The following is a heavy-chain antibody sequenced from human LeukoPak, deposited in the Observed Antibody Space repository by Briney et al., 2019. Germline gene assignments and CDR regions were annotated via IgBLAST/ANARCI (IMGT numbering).Heavy chain of an antibody. CDR3: AKNYYGSGSYYWGFDY. D-gene: IGHD3-10*01. CDR1: GFTFSSYG. V-gene: IGHV3-30*18. Sequence: GGSLRLSCAASGFTFSSYGMHWVRQAPGKGLEWVVVISYDGSNKYYADFVKGRFTISRDNSKNTLYPQMNSLRAEDTAVYYCAKNYYGSGSYYWGFDYWGQGTLVTVSS. CDR2: ISYDGSNK. J-gene: IGHJ4*02.